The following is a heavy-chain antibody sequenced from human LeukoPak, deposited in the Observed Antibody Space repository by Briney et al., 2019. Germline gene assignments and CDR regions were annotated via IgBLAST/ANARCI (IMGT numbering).Heavy chain of an antibody. D-gene: IGHD3-9*01. CDR2: ISSSSSYI. CDR1: GFTFSSYS. J-gene: IGHJ6*02. CDR3: AKDAGYFGLDYYGMDV. V-gene: IGHV3-21*01. Sequence: SGGSLRLSCAASGFTFSSYSMNWVRQAPGKGLEWVSSISSSSSYIYYADSVKGRFTISRDNAKNTLYLQMNSLRAEDTAVYYCAKDAGYFGLDYYGMDVWGQGTTVTVSS.